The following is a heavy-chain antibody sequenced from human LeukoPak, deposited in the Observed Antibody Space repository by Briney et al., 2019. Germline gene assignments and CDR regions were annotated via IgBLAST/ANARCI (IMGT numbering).Heavy chain of an antibody. CDR3: AAASNYYDRNNYYSYAMDV. V-gene: IGHV1-58*01. J-gene: IGHJ6*02. CDR2: IVVGSGNT. Sequence: SETVSCKASGFTFTTSAVQWVRHARGQRLEWIGWIVVGSGNTNYAQKFQERVTITRDMSTSTVYMDLRSQRFEDTAVYYWAAASNYYDRNNYYSYAMDVWGQGTTVTVSS. D-gene: IGHD3-22*01. CDR1: GFTFTTSA.